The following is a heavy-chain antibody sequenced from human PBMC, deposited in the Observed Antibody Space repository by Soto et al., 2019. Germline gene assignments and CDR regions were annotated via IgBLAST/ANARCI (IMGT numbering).Heavy chain of an antibody. D-gene: IGHD6-13*01. CDR2: TYYRSKWYN. CDR3: ARDSSSWDPNYDYYDGMYV. CDR1: GDSVSSNSAA. Sequence: PSQTLSLTCAISGDSVSSNSAAWNWIRQSPSRGLGWLGRTYYRSKWYNDYAVSVKSRVTINPDTSKNQFSLQLNSVTPEGTAVYYCARDSSSWDPNYDYYDGMYVCGQGTTVIVSS. V-gene: IGHV6-1*01. J-gene: IGHJ6*01.